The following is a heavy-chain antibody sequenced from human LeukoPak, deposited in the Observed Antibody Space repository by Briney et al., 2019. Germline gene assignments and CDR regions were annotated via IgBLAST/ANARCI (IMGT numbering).Heavy chain of an antibody. J-gene: IGHJ3*02. CDR2: IRYDGSNK. D-gene: IGHD6-19*01. V-gene: IGHV3-30*02. CDR3: TTDISRSSGWYGGDAFDI. CDR1: GFTFSSYG. Sequence: GGSLRLSCAASGFTFSSYGMHWVRQAPGKGLEGVAFIRYDGSNKYYADSVKGRFTISRDNSKNTLYLQMNSLKTEDTAVYYCTTDISRSSGWYGGDAFDIWGQGTMVTVSS.